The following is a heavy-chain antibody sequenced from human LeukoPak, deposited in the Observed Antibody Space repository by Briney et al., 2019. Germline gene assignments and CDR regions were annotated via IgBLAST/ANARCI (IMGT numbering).Heavy chain of an antibody. J-gene: IGHJ4*02. D-gene: IGHD2-2*02. V-gene: IGHV3-73*01. Sequence: GGSLRLSCAASGFTFSGSALHWVRQASGKGLEWVGRIRSKANSYATAYAASVKGRFTIYRDDSKNTAYLQMNSLKTEDTAVYYCTRGVPPPDTVVVPAAISDYWGQGTLVTVSS. CDR1: GFTFSGSA. CDR2: IRSKANSYAT. CDR3: TRGVPPPDTVVVPAAISDY.